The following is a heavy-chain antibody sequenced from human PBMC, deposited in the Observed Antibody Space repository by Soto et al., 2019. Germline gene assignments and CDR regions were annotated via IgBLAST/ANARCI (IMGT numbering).Heavy chain of an antibody. J-gene: IGHJ6*02. CDR1: GYTFTSYD. CDR2: MNPNSGNT. CDR3: ARGLSSGWYYYYGMHV. Sequence: GASVKVSCKASGYTFTSYDINWVRQATGQGLEWMGWMNPNSGNTGYAQKFQGRVTMTRNTSISTAYMELSSLRSEDTAVYYCARGLSSGWYYYYGMHVWGQGTTVTVSS. D-gene: IGHD6-19*01. V-gene: IGHV1-8*01.